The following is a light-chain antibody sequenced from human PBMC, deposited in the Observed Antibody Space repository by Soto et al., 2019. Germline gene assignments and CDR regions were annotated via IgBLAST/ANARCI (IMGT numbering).Light chain of an antibody. CDR1: QGISYY. J-gene: IGKJ1*01. V-gene: IGKV1-27*01. CDR2: SAS. CDR3: QRYNSAPPT. Sequence: DIPMTQSPSSLSASIGDRVTITCRASQGISYYLAWYQQKPGKVPKLLIYSASALQSGVPSRFSGSGSGTDFTLTISSLQPEDVATYYCQRYNSAPPTFGQGTKVEVK.